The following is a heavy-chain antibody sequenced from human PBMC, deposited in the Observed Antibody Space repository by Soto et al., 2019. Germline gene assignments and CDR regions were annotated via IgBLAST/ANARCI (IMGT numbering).Heavy chain of an antibody. CDR1: GYTFTDYG. V-gene: IGHV1-18*01. D-gene: IGHD3-16*01. CDR3: ARLRMRAMDV. CDR2: ISGYYSNT. Sequence: SSVKVSCKASGYTFTDYGISWVRQAPGQGLEWMGWISGYYSNTNYAQKLQGRVTMTTDTSTSTAYMGRRSLRSDDTAVYYCARLRMRAMDVWGQGTTVTVS. J-gene: IGHJ6*02.